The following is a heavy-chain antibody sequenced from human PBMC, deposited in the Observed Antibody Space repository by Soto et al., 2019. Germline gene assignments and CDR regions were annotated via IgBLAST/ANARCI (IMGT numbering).Heavy chain of an antibody. CDR1: GFTFSNAW. CDR3: ASSTIFDRYYYYMDV. D-gene: IGHD3-3*01. Sequence: PGGSLRLSCAASGFTFSNAWINWVRQAPGKGLEWVSVIYSGGSTYYADSVEGRFTISRDNSKNTLYLQMNSLRAEDTAVYYCASSTIFDRYYYYMDVWGKGTTVTVSS. CDR2: IYSGGST. J-gene: IGHJ6*03. V-gene: IGHV3-66*01.